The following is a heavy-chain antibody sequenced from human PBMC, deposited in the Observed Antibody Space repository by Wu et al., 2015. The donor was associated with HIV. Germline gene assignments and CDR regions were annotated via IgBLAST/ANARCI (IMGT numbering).Heavy chain of an antibody. Sequence: QVQLVAVWGREVKKPGSSVKVSCKASGGTFSSYAISWVRQAPGQGLEWMGRIIPIFGTANYAQKFQGRVTITADESTSTAYMELSSLRSEDTAVYYCARTHVVEYDTLGSWGQGTLVTVSS. CDR2: IIPIFGTA. CDR1: GGTFSSYA. V-gene: IGHV1-69*13. D-gene: IGHD3-22*01. CDR3: ARTHVVEYDTLGS. J-gene: IGHJ4*02.